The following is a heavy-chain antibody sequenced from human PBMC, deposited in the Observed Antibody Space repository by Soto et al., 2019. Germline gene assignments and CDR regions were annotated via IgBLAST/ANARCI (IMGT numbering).Heavy chain of an antibody. Sequence: ASVKVSCKASGYTFSSYAMHWVRQAPGQRLEWMGWINAGYGNTKSSQKFQDRVTISRDTSASTAYMELTSLRSEDTAVYYCARDTGDGTFDFWGQGTLVTVYS. J-gene: IGHJ4*02. CDR1: GYTFSSYA. V-gene: IGHV1-3*01. CDR2: INAGYGNT. CDR3: ARDTGDGTFDF. D-gene: IGHD7-27*01.